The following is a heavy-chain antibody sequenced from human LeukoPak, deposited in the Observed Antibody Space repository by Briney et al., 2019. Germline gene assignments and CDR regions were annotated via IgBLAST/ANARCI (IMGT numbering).Heavy chain of an antibody. Sequence: PGGSLRLSCAASGFTFSGAGMRWVRQAPGKGLEWVAVISYDGSSKFYADSVKGRFTVSRDNSKNTLYLQMNSLRVEDTAVYYCAKMQWLATNYSRGQGTLVTVSS. D-gene: IGHD6-19*01. CDR1: GFTFSGAG. J-gene: IGHJ5*01. CDR3: AKMQWLATNYS. V-gene: IGHV3-30*18. CDR2: ISYDGSSK.